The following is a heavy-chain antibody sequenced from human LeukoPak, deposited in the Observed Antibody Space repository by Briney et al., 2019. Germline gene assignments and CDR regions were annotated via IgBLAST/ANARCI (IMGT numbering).Heavy chain of an antibody. CDR2: INHSGST. J-gene: IGHJ3*02. V-gene: IGHV4-34*01. CDR3: ASHGSSGSYPIDAFDI. D-gene: IGHD1-26*01. Sequence: SETLSLTCAVYGGSFSGYYWSWIRQPPGKGLEWIGEINHSGSTNYNPSLKSRVTISVDTSKNQFSLKLSSVTAADTAVYYCASHGSSGSYPIDAFDIWGQGTMVTVSS. CDR1: GGSFSGYY.